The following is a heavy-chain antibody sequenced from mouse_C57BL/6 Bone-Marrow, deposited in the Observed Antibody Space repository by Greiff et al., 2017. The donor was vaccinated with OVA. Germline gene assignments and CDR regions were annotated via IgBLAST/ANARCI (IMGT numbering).Heavy chain of an antibody. Sequence: VKLVESGAELARPGASVKLSCKASGYTFTSYGISWVKQRTGQGLEWIGEIYPRSGNTYYNEKFKGKATLTADKSSSTAYMELRSLTSEDSAVYFCARRGWDGYFDYWGQGTTLTVSS. CDR3: ARRGWDGYFDY. CDR2: IYPRSGNT. V-gene: IGHV1-81*01. J-gene: IGHJ2*01. D-gene: IGHD1-1*02. CDR1: GYTFTSYG.